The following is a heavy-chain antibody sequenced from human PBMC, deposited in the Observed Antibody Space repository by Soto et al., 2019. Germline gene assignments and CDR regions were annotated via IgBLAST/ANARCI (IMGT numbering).Heavy chain of an antibody. D-gene: IGHD3-10*01. Sequence: GGSLRLSCAASGFSFSGAWMNWVRQPPGKGLEWVGLIRSKTSGGTADYAAPVKGRFTVSRDDSKNTLYLQMNSLRAEDTAVYYCAKAQYGSGSYYNVRYWGQGTLVTVSS. CDR1: GFSFSGAW. J-gene: IGHJ4*02. CDR3: AKAQYGSGSYYNVRY. V-gene: IGHV3-15*01. CDR2: IRSKTSGGTA.